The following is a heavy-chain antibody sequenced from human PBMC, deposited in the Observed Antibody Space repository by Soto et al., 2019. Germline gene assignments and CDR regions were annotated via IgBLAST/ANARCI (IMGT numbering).Heavy chain of an antibody. J-gene: IGHJ4*02. Sequence: EVQLVESGGGLIQAGGSLRLSCAASGFTVRTNDMSWVRQAPGKGLEWIALIHRVENSKYSDSTYYADSVRDRFTISRDNSKNTVDLQMNDLSAEGTAMYYCARDGSGPFDYWGQGSLVTVSS. CDR3: ARDGSGPFDY. CDR1: GFTVRTND. CDR2: IHRVENSKYSDST. V-gene: IGHV3-66*01. D-gene: IGHD6-19*01.